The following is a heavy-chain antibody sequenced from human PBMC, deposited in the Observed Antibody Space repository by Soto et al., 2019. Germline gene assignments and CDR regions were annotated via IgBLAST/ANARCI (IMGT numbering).Heavy chain of an antibody. J-gene: IGHJ6*02. V-gene: IGHV3-33*08. Sequence: GGSLRLSCAASGFTFSSYLMHWVRQAPGKGLEWVAGVRNDGSNTYYADSVKGRFTISRDNSKNTLYLQMNSLRAEDTAVYYCARSLAANYYYYYYGMDVWGQGTTVTVSS. CDR3: ARSLAANYYYYYYGMDV. CDR2: VRNDGSNT. D-gene: IGHD6-6*01. CDR1: GFTFSSYL.